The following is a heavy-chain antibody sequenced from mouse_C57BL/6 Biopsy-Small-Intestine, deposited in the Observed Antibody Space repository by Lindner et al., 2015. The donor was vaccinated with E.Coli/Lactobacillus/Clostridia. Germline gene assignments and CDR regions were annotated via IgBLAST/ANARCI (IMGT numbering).Heavy chain of an antibody. CDR2: IYPGSGNT. V-gene: IGHV1-84*01. J-gene: IGHJ2*01. CDR1: GFNIKDYY. D-gene: IGHD3-3*01. CDR3: ARGGGDDDY. Sequence: VQLQESGPVLVKPGASVKLSCTASGFNIKDYYMHWVKQRPGQGLEWIGWIYPGSGNTNYNGKFKGKATLTADKSSSTAYMQLSSLTSEDSAVYFCARGGGDDDYWGQGTTLTVSS.